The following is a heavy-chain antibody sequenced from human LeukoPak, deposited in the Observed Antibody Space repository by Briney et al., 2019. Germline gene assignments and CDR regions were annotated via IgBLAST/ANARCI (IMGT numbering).Heavy chain of an antibody. Sequence: SVKVSCKASGGTFSSYAISWVRQAPGQGLESMGRIIPIFGTANYAQKLQGRVTITTDESTSTAYMELSSLRSEDTAVYYCASRGYCSSTSCRAGWYFDLWGRGTLVTVSS. CDR1: GGTFSSYA. CDR3: ASRGYCSSTSCRAGWYFDL. V-gene: IGHV1-69*05. D-gene: IGHD2-2*01. J-gene: IGHJ2*01. CDR2: IIPIFGTA.